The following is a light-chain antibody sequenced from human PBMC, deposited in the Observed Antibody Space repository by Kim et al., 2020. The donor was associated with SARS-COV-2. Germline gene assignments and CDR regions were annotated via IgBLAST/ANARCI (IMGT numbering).Light chain of an antibody. CDR2: DAS. J-gene: IGKJ4*01. V-gene: IGKV3-11*01. CDR3: QQRSNWPPLT. Sequence: SPGERATLSCRARQSVSSYLAWYQQTPGQAPRLLIYDASNRATGIPARFSGSGSGTDFTLTISSLEPEDFAVYYCQQRSNWPPLTFGGGTKVDIK. CDR1: QSVSSY.